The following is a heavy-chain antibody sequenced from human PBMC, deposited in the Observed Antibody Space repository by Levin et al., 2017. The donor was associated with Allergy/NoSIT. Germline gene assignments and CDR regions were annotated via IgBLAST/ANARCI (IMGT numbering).Heavy chain of an antibody. V-gene: IGHV3-30-3*01. J-gene: IGHJ5*02. D-gene: IGHD1-26*01. CDR2: ISYDGTNK. CDR1: GFTFSSYA. CDR3: ARDDYSGTYYMWTENWFDP. Sequence: GGSLRLSCAASGFTFSSYAMYWVRQAPGKGLEWVAVISYDGTNKYYADSVKGRFTISRDNSKNTLYLQMNSLRAEDTAVYYCARDDYSGTYYMWTENWFDPWGQGTLVTVSS.